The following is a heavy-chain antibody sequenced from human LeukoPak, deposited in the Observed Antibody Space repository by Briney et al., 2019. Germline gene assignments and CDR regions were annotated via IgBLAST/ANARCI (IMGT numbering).Heavy chain of an antibody. CDR1: GYTFIKYL. D-gene: IGHD2-21*01. Sequence: ASVKVSCKTSGYTFIKYLIHCVRQAPGQGLEWMGTINPQGDITNYAQRFQGRITLTEDTSTSTVYMELSSLTSEDTAVYYCARPSYCVADNCGYWLDPWGPGTLVTVSS. CDR3: ARPSYCVADNCGYWLDP. V-gene: IGHV1-46*01. CDR2: INPQGDIT. J-gene: IGHJ5*02.